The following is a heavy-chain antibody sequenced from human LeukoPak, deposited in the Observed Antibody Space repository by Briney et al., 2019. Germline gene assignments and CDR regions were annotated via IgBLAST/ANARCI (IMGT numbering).Heavy chain of an antibody. V-gene: IGHV3-21*01. Sequence: GGSLRLSCAASGFTFSSYSMNWVRQAPGKGLEWVSSISSSSSYIYYADSVKGRFTISRDNAKDSVYLEMNSLRVEDTAVYFCARAPYFESSGPLWGQGTLVTVSS. CDR3: ARAPYFESSGPL. CDR1: GFTFSSYS. J-gene: IGHJ4*02. CDR2: ISSSSSYI. D-gene: IGHD3-22*01.